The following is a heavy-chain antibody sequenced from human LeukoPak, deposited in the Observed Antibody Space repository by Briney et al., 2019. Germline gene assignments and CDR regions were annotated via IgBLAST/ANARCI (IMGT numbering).Heavy chain of an antibody. D-gene: IGHD4-17*01. V-gene: IGHV3-21*01. CDR2: ISSSSSYI. J-gene: IGHJ5*02. Sequence: GGSLRLSCAASGFTFSSYSMNWVRQAPGKGLEWVSSISSSSSYIYHADAVKGRCTISRDNAKNPLYLQMNSLRAEDTAVYYCARFPFDYGDCGGVSQSNWFDPWGQGTLVTVSS. CDR3: ARFPFDYGDCGGVSQSNWFDP. CDR1: GFTFSSYS.